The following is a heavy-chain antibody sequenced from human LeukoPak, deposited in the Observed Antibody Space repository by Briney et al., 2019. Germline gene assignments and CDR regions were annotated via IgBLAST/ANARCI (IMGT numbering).Heavy chain of an antibody. CDR3: ARDWSAVAGVFDY. Sequence: SVKVSCKASGGTFSSYAISWVRQAPGQGLEWMGGIIPIFGTANYAQKFQGRVTITADESTSTAYMELSSLRSEDTAVYYCARDWSAVAGVFDYWGQGTLVTVSS. CDR2: IIPIFGTA. J-gene: IGHJ4*02. CDR1: GGTFSSYA. D-gene: IGHD6-19*01. V-gene: IGHV1-69*13.